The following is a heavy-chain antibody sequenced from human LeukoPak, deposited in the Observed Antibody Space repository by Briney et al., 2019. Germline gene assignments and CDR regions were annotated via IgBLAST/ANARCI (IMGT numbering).Heavy chain of an antibody. CDR3: AKGEMATGPFDY. J-gene: IGHJ4*02. V-gene: IGHV1-69*13. Sequence: SVKVSCKASGGTFSSYAISWVRQAPGQGLEWMGGIIPIFGTANYAQKFQGRVTITADESTSTAYMELSSLRSEDTAVYYCAKGEMATGPFDYWGQGTLVTVSS. D-gene: IGHD5-24*01. CDR2: IIPIFGTA. CDR1: GGTFSSYA.